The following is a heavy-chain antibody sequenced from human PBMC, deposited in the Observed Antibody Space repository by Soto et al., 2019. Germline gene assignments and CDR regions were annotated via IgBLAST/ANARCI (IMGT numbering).Heavy chain of an antibody. CDR3: ALALDPSTGLDY. CDR2: IFNSGTT. CDR1: GASTVSHYH. D-gene: IGHD1-1*01. Sequence: QVQLQESGPGLVKPSQTLSLTCSVSGASTVSHYHWTWIRQPPGKCREWMGYIFNSGTTFYNPSLPSRLSISMDTSGSHFSLELRSVTAADTAVYYCALALDPSTGLDYWGQGTLVTVSS. J-gene: IGHJ4*02. V-gene: IGHV4-31*02.